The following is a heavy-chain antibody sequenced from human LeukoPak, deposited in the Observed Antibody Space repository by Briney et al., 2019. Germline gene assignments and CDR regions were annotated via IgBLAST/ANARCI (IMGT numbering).Heavy chain of an antibody. J-gene: IGHJ6*02. V-gene: IGHV3-9*01. CDR3: AKDMVARPQYYFYGMDV. CDR2: ISWNGVTL. D-gene: IGHD4-11*01. Sequence: GRSLRLSCAASGFTFDDYTMHWVRQLPGQGLEWVSGISWNGVTLGYADSVKGRFTISRDSAKNFLYLQMNSLRPEDTALYFCAKDMVARPQYYFYGMDVWGHGTTVTVSS. CDR1: GFTFDDYT.